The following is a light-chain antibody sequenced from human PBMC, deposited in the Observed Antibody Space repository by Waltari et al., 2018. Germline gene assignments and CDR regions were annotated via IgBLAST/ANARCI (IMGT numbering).Light chain of an antibody. CDR1: QGISTY. Sequence: DIQMTQSPSSLSASAGDTVTITCRASQGISTYLNWYQQKPGKTPKRLIYAASSLESGVPSRFSGSGSGTDFTLTISSLQPEDFATYYCLQYNSHPLTFGGGTKLEIK. CDR2: AAS. V-gene: IGKV1-17*01. J-gene: IGKJ4*01. CDR3: LQYNSHPLT.